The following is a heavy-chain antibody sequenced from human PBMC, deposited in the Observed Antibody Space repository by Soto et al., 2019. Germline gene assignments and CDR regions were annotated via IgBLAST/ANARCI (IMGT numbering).Heavy chain of an antibody. V-gene: IGHV4-4*02. CDR3: ARDSHYYDSRSPQGY. Sequence: PSETLSLTCAVSGGSISSSNWWSWVRQPPGKGLEWIGEIYHSGSTNSNPSLKSRVTISVDQSKNQFSLKLSSVTAADTAVYYCARDSHYYDSRSPQGYGGQGTLVTVS. D-gene: IGHD3-22*01. CDR1: GGSISSSNW. J-gene: IGHJ4*02. CDR2: IYHSGST.